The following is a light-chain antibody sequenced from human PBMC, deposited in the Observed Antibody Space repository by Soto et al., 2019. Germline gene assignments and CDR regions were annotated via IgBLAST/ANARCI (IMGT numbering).Light chain of an antibody. CDR2: DAS. CDR1: QSVSSC. V-gene: IGKV3-11*01. J-gene: IGKJ1*01. Sequence: EIVLTQSPATLSLSPGERATLSCRASQSVSSCLAWYQQKPGQAPRLLIYDASNRATGIPARFSGSGSGTDFTLTISSLEPEDFAVFYCQQYGTSSRTFGQGTKVDIK. CDR3: QQYGTSSRT.